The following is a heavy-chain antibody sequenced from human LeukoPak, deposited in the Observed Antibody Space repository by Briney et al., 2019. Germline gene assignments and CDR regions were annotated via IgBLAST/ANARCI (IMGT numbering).Heavy chain of an antibody. CDR2: INPNSGGT. V-gene: IGHV1-2*02. Sequence: GASVTVSCKASGYTFIGYYMHWVRQAPGPGLEWMGWINPNSGGTKYAQKFQGRVTMTRDTSISTAYMELSRLRSDDTAVYYCARDFSEYDILTGVFDYWGQGTLVTVSS. CDR1: GYTFIGYY. J-gene: IGHJ4*02. D-gene: IGHD3-9*01. CDR3: ARDFSEYDILTGVFDY.